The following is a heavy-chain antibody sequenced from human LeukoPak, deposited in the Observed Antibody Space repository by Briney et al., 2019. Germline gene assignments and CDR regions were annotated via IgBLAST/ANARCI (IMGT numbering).Heavy chain of an antibody. CDR3: ARLADDFWSGYEYYFDY. D-gene: IGHD3-3*01. V-gene: IGHV3-7*01. J-gene: IGHJ4*02. CDR2: IRPDGSGA. Sequence: PGGSLRLSCTASGFTFSDYSMNWVRQAPGKGVEWMANIRPDGSGASYVDSVKGRFTISRDNAKNSLYLQMNGLRAEDTAVYYCARLADDFWSGYEYYFDYWGQGTLVTVSS. CDR1: GFTFSDYS.